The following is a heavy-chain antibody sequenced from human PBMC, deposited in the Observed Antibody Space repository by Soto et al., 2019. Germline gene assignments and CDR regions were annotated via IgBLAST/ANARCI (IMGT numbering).Heavy chain of an antibody. CDR1: GFTVSSSA. CDR2: IVVGTGDT. J-gene: IGHJ4*02. Sequence: SVQVSCKASGFTVSSSAVQWVRQARGQPLEWIGWIVVGTGDTKSAQKFQERVTITRDMSTSTAYMELSSLRSEDTAVYYCAADPSNWGQGRLVTVSS. CDR3: AADPSN. V-gene: IGHV1-58*01.